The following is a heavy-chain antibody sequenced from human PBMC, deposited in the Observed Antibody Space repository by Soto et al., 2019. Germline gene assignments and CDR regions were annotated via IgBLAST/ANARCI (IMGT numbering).Heavy chain of an antibody. D-gene: IGHD5-18*01. CDR3: AKDSGYNYGYFRWFDP. Sequence: PSETLSLTCSVSGDSIDRYYWSWIRQAPGQGLEWIGYIDKSGSTNYNPSVKGRATISVDTLRNQFSLKLSSVTAADTAVYYCAKDSGYNYGYFRWFDPWGQGTLVTVS. CDR1: GDSIDRYY. V-gene: IGHV4-59*01. J-gene: IGHJ5*02. CDR2: IDKSGST.